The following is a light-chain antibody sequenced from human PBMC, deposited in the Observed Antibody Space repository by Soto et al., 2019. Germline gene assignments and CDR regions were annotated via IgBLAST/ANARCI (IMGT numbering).Light chain of an antibody. CDR2: AAS. CDR3: QKYDTAPQT. Sequence: DIQMTQSPSSLSASVGDTVTITCRASQGIIDYLAWYQQRPGKVPKLLIYAASTLHTGVPSRFSGSGAGTDFTLTISSLQPEDVGTYYCQKYDTAPQTFGQGTRVEIK. V-gene: IGKV1-27*01. CDR1: QGIIDY. J-gene: IGKJ1*01.